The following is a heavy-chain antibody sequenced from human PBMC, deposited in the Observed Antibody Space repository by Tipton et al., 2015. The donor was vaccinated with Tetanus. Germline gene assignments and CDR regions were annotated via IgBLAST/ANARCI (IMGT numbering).Heavy chain of an antibody. CDR1: GDSVRSGDYQ. Sequence: TLSLTCTVSGDSVRSGDYQWNWIRQSPGKGLEWLAYISSSGSTNSNYSLKSRITISRDTSKNRFSLNLSSVTAADTAVYFCARANFDFPKKGPFDSWGQGIPVIVS. V-gene: IGHV4-61*03. CDR2: ISSSGST. D-gene: IGHD3-3*01. CDR3: ARANFDFPKKGPFDS. J-gene: IGHJ4*02.